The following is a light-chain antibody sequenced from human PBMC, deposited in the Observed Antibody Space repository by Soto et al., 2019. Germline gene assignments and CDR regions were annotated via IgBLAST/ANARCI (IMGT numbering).Light chain of an antibody. J-gene: IGKJ1*01. CDR2: SAS. V-gene: IGKV1-39*01. Sequence: DIQMTQSPSSLSASVGDRVTITCRASHSISSYLSWYQQKPGKAPKLLIYSASSLQSGVPSRFSGSGSGTDFPLSISSLQTEDFATYYCLRTDSTPRTFGQGTKVEI. CDR1: HSISSY. CDR3: LRTDSTPRT.